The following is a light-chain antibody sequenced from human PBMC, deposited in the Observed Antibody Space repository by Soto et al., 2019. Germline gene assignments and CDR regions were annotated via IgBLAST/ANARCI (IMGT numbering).Light chain of an antibody. Sequence: QSALTQPPSASGSPGQSVTISCTGTSSDVGRYNFVPWYQQHPGKAPKLMVYDVNRRPSGVPDRFSGSKSGNTASLTVSGLQAEDEADYYCSSFADSNNLYVFGTGTKLTVL. V-gene: IGLV2-8*01. CDR1: SSDVGRYNF. CDR3: SSFADSNNLYV. CDR2: DVN. J-gene: IGLJ1*01.